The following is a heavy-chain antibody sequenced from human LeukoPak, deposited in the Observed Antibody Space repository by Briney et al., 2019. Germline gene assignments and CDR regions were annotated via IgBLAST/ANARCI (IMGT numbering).Heavy chain of an antibody. CDR1: GGSISSGSYY. CDR3: ARDPDYRGSQPHGYFDY. V-gene: IGHV4-61*02. D-gene: IGHD3-16*01. J-gene: IGHJ4*02. Sequence: PSQTLSLTCTVSGGSISSGSYYWSWIRQPAGKGLEWIGRIYTSGSTNYNPSLKSRVTISVDTSKNQFSLKLSSVTAADTAVYYCARDPDYRGSQPHGYFDYWGQGTLVTVSS. CDR2: IYTSGST.